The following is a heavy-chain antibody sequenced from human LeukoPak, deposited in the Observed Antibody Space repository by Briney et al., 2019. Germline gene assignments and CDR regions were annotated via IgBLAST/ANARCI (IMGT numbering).Heavy chain of an antibody. Sequence: GSLRLSCAASGFTFSSYSMNWVRQAPGKGLEWVSYISSSSSTIYYADSVKGRFTISRDNAKNSLYLQMNSLRAEDTAVYYCARDYAAAAGTDAFDIWGQGTMVTVSS. CDR3: ARDYAAAAGTDAFDI. CDR2: ISSSSSTI. J-gene: IGHJ3*02. V-gene: IGHV3-48*01. CDR1: GFTFSSYS. D-gene: IGHD6-13*01.